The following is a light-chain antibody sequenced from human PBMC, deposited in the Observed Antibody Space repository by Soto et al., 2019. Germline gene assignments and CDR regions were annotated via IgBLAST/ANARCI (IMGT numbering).Light chain of an antibody. CDR1: QSVSNNY. CDR3: QQYGDSPWT. V-gene: IGKV3-20*01. J-gene: IGKJ1*01. Sequence: EIVLTQSPGTLSLSPGERATLSCRASQSVSNNYLAWYQQKPGQAPRLLISRAASRAPGIPDRFSGSGSGTGFTLSISKLEPEDSALYYCQQYGDSPWTFGLGTKVDIK. CDR2: RAA.